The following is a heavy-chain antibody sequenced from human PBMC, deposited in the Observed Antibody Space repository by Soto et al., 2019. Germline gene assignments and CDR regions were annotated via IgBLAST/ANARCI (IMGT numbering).Heavy chain of an antibody. Sequence: QVHLQESGPQLVKPSQPLSLTCTVSGGPVRDAFSYWTWIRQPPGKGPEWMGYLSYTESTYYNPFLRDRAAISVDQSSILVSRGLGCVTGADPAVCAWARELGGSVFESWGGGTLVTV. D-gene: IGHD1-26*01. CDR2: LSYTEST. V-gene: IGHV4-30-4*01. J-gene: IGHJ3*02. CDR3: ARELGGSVFES. CDR1: GGPVRDAFSY.